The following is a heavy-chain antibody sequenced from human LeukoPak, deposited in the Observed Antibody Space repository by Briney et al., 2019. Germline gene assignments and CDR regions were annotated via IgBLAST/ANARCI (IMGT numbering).Heavy chain of an antibody. CDR1: GGTFSSYA. CDR2: IIPIFGTA. CDR3: AKGPTYYYDSSGYSDY. Sequence: SVKVSCKASGGTFSSYAISWVRQAPGQGLEWMGGIIPIFGTANYAQKFQGRVTITTDESTSTAYMELSSLRSEDTAVYYCAKGPTYYYDSSGYSDYWGQGTLVTVSS. V-gene: IGHV1-69*05. J-gene: IGHJ4*02. D-gene: IGHD3-22*01.